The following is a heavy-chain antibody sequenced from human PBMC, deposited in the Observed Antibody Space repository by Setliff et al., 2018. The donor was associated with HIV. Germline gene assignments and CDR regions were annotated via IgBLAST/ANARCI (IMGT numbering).Heavy chain of an antibody. CDR3: AREYSEAAPHFDS. D-gene: IGHD6-6*01. Sequence: GSLRLSCIVFGFNFADYGMSWVRQVPGKGLEWVAGISWSGITTTYADSVKGRFTIFRDNAKNSLYMQMNTLGAEDTAFYYCAREYSEAAPHFDSWGQGTLVTVSS. CDR1: GFNFADYG. V-gene: IGHV3-20*04. CDR2: ISWSGITT. J-gene: IGHJ5*01.